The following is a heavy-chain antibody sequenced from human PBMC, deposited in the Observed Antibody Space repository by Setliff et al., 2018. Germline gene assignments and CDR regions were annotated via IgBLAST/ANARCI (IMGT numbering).Heavy chain of an antibody. CDR1: GGSISDNGYF. Sequence: SETLSLTCTVPGGSISDNGYFWGWVRQPPGKGLEWIGNIYFGGNTYFNPTFKSRVTMSIDTSNSQFSLKLSSVTAADTAIYYCARDASASDGRNAFDIWGQGTMVTVSS. D-gene: IGHD1-26*01. V-gene: IGHV4-39*07. CDR3: ARDASASDGRNAFDI. J-gene: IGHJ3*02. CDR2: IYFGGNT.